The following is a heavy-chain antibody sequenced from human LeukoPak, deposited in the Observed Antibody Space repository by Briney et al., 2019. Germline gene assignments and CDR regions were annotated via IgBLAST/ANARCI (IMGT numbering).Heavy chain of an antibody. J-gene: IGHJ4*02. D-gene: IGHD3-22*01. CDR1: GYTFTTFA. CDR3: ARDADDSSGYSNFDY. CDR2: INAVNGNT. Sequence: GASVKVSCKASGYTFTTFAMHWVRQAPGQRLEWMGWINAVNGNTKYSQEFQGRVTMTRDTSTSTVYMELRSLRSEDTAVYYCARDADDSSGYSNFDYWGQGTLVTVSS. V-gene: IGHV1-3*03.